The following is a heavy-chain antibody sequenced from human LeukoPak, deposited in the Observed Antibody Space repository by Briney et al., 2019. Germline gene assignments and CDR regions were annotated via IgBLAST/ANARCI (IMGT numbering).Heavy chain of an antibody. CDR3: ARGLSFNDAFDI. Sequence: PGGSLRLSCAASGFTFSSYGMHWVRQAPGKGLEWVAFIRYDGTNKYYADSVKGRFTISRDNSKNTLYLQMNSLRAEDTAVYYCARGLSFNDAFDIWGQGTMVTVSS. J-gene: IGHJ3*02. CDR2: IRYDGTNK. V-gene: IGHV3-30*02. CDR1: GFTFSSYG.